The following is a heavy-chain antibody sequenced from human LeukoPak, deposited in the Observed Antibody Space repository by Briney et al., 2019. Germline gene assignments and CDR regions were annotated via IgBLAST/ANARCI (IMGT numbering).Heavy chain of an antibody. CDR2: ISAYNGNT. J-gene: IGHJ6*03. CDR1: GYTFTSYG. V-gene: IGHV1-18*01. Sequence: ASVKVSCKASGYTFTSYGISWVRQAPGQGLEWMGWISAYNGNTNYAQKLQGRVTMTTDTSTSTAYMELRSLRSEDTAVYYCARGRITMVRGVIITPYYYYMDVWGKGTTVTISS. D-gene: IGHD3-10*01. CDR3: ARGRITMVRGVIITPYYYYMDV.